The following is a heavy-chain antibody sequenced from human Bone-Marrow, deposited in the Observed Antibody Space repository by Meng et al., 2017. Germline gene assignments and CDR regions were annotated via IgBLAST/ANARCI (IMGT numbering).Heavy chain of an antibody. J-gene: IGHJ3*02. Sequence: SETLSLTCTVSGGSISSYYWSWIRQPAGKGLEWIGRIYTSGSTNYNPSLKSRVTMSVDTSKNQFSLKLSSVTAADTAVYYCARDSGYGDSDDAFDIWGQGTMVTVSS. D-gene: IGHD4-17*01. CDR1: GGSISSYY. CDR2: IYTSGST. V-gene: IGHV4-4*07. CDR3: ARDSGYGDSDDAFDI.